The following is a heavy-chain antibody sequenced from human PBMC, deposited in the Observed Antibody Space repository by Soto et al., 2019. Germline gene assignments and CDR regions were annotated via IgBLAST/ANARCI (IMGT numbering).Heavy chain of an antibody. D-gene: IGHD6-13*01. CDR3: ARXPHSTTSYYDYYYGMDV. CDR1: GYSLARQW. CDR2: IYPADSDT. J-gene: IGHJ6*02. V-gene: IGHV5-51*01. Sequence: RESLKISCKGSGYSLARQWISWVRQMPGKGLEWMGNIYPADSDTRYSPSFQGQVTISVDKSISTAYLQRTSLKASDTAIYYCARXPHSTTSYYDYYYGMDVWGQGTTVTVSS.